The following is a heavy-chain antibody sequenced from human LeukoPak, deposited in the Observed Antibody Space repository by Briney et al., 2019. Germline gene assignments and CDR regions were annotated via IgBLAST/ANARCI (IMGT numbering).Heavy chain of an antibody. D-gene: IGHD2-2*01. J-gene: IGHJ6*02. V-gene: IGHV3-30*04. CDR1: GFTFSSYA. Sequence: GGSLRLSCAASGFTFSSYAMHWVRQAPGKGLEWVAVISYDGSNKYYADSVKGRFTISRDNSKNTLYLQMNSLRAEDTAVYYCARWGTKKDIVVVPAIYGMDVWGQGTTVTVSS. CDR2: ISYDGSNK. CDR3: ARWGTKKDIVVVPAIYGMDV.